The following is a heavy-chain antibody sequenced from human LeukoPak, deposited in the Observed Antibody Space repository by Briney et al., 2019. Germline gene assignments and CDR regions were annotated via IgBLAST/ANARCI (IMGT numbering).Heavy chain of an antibody. J-gene: IGHJ6*03. D-gene: IGHD6-13*01. Sequence: SETLSLTCAVYGGSFSGYYWSWIRQPPGKGLEWIGEINHSGSTNYNPSLKSRVTISVDTSKNQFSLKLSSVTAADTAVYYCARDGSSKHTYYYYYYMDVWGKGTTVTVSS. CDR3: ARDGSSKHTYYYYYYMDV. CDR2: INHSGST. V-gene: IGHV4-34*01. CDR1: GGSFSGYY.